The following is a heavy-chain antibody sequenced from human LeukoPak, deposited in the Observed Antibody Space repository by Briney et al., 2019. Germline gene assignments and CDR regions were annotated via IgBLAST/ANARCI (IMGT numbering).Heavy chain of an antibody. CDR3: AGRRGVTIAAAPPNWFDP. CDR2: IYRTGSS. V-gene: IGHV4-4*09. Sequence: SETLSLTCTVSGGSISRYYWSWIRQPPGKGLEWIAYIYRTGSSYYSSSLRSRATISLDISTNQFSLKLTSVTAADTAVYFCAGRRGVTIAAAPPNWFDPWGQGLLVTVSS. CDR1: GGSISRYY. J-gene: IGHJ5*02. D-gene: IGHD6-13*01.